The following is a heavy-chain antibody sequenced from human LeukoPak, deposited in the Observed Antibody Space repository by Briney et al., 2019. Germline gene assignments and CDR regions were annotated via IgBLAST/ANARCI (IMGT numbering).Heavy chain of an antibody. CDR3: AKRGAEVGATVAPGDY. V-gene: IGHV3-48*03. D-gene: IGHD1-26*01. Sequence: HPGGSLRLSCAASGFTFSSYEMNWVRQAPGKGLEWVSYISSSGSTIYYADSVKGRFTISRDNSKNTLYLQMNSLRAEDTAVYYCAKRGAEVGATVAPGDYWGQGTLLTVSS. CDR1: GFTFSSYE. J-gene: IGHJ4*02. CDR2: ISSSGSTI.